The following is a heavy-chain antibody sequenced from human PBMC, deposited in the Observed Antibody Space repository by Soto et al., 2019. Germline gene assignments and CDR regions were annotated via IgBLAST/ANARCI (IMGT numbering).Heavy chain of an antibody. Sequence: EVQLVESGGGLVQPGRSLRLSCAASGFTFDDYAMPWVRQAPGKGLEWVLGISWNSGSIGYAESVKGRFTISRDNAKNSLYLQMDSLRAEDTALYYCAKEKSGGYPLVTRFNYWGQGTLVTVSS. CDR3: AKEKSGGYPLVTRFNY. CDR1: GFTFDDYA. V-gene: IGHV3-9*01. D-gene: IGHD6-19*01. CDR2: ISWNSGSI. J-gene: IGHJ4*02.